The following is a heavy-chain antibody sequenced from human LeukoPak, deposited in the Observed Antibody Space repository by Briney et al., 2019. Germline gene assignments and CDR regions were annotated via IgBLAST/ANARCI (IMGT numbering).Heavy chain of an antibody. V-gene: IGHV1-24*01. J-gene: IGHJ4*02. CDR3: ATEFWSGYYNVLFDY. Sequence: ASVKASCKVSGYTLTELSMHWVRQAPGKGLEWMGGFDPEDGETIYAQKFQGRVTMTEDTSTDTAYMELSSLRSEDTAVYYCATEFWSGYYNVLFDYWGQGTLVTVSS. CDR2: FDPEDGET. D-gene: IGHD3-3*01. CDR1: GYTLTELS.